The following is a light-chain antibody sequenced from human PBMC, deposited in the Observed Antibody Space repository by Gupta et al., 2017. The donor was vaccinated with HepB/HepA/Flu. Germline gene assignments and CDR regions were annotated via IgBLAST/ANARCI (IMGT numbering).Light chain of an antibody. Sequence: DIVMSQSTDSLAVSLGERATINCKSSQSLLFRSNNKNYLAWYQQKPGQPPKLLIYWASTRESGVPDRFSGSGSGTDFSLNISSLQAEDVAVYYCQQFFRTRGSFGGGTKVEIK. J-gene: IGKJ4*02. CDR1: QSLLFRSNNKNY. CDR2: WAS. V-gene: IGKV4-1*01. CDR3: QQFFRTRGS.